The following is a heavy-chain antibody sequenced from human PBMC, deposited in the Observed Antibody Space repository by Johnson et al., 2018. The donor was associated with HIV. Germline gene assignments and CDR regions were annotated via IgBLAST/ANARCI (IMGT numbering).Heavy chain of an antibody. V-gene: IGHV3-20*04. CDR1: GFTFDDYG. Sequence: QLVESGGGVVRPGGSLRLSCAASGFTFDDYGMSWVRQAPGKGLEWVSGINWNGGNTGYADPVKGRFTISRDNAKNSLYLQMNSLRAEDTAVYYCASLGYTSGWIVSDDGFDVWGQGTLVTVSS. CDR2: INWNGGNT. J-gene: IGHJ3*01. CDR3: ASLGYTSGWIVSDDGFDV. D-gene: IGHD6-19*01.